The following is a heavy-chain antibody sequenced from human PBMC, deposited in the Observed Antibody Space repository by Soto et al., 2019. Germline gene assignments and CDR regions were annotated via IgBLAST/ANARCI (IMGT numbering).Heavy chain of an antibody. CDR1: GGSISSYC. CDR2: IYYSGST. Sequence: SETLSLTCTVSGGSISSYCWSWIRQPPGKGLEWIGYIYYSGSTNYNPSLKSRVTISVDTSKNQFSLKLRSVTAADTAVYYCARGKVFWSGYQDFDYWGQGTLVTVSS. CDR3: ARGKVFWSGYQDFDY. V-gene: IGHV4-59*01. D-gene: IGHD3-3*01. J-gene: IGHJ4*02.